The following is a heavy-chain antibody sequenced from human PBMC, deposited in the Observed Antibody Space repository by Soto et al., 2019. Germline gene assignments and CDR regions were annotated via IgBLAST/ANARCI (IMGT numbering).Heavy chain of an antibody. Sequence: EVQLVESGGGLVQPGGSLRLSCAASGFTFSDHYMGWVRQAPGKGLEWVGRTRNKANSYTTEYAASVKGRFTISRDDSKNSLYLQMNSLKTEDTAVYYCARVEGSGWLFDYWGQGTLVTVSS. D-gene: IGHD6-19*01. J-gene: IGHJ4*02. CDR2: TRNKANSYTT. CDR1: GFTFSDHY. V-gene: IGHV3-72*01. CDR3: ARVEGSGWLFDY.